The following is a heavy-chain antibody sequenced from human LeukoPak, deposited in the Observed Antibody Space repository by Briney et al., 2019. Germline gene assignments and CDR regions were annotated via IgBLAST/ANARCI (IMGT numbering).Heavy chain of an antibody. D-gene: IGHD1-20*01. CDR1: GGSIRRGGYY. Sequence: SETLSLTCTVSGGSIRRGGYYWSWIRQPPGKGLEWIWYIYYSGSTYYNPSLKSRVTISVDTSKNQFSLKLSSVAAADTAVYYCARDHRITGTTGWGQGTLVTVSS. J-gene: IGHJ4*02. CDR3: ARDHRITGTTG. CDR2: IYYSGST. V-gene: IGHV4-30-4*01.